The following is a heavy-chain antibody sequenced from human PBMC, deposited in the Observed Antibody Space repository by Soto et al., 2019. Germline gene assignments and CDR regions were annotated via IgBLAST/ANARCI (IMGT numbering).Heavy chain of an antibody. Sequence: NPSETLSLTCTVSGGSVSSGSYYWSWIRQPPGKGLEWIGYIYYSGSTNYNPSLKSRVTISVDTSKNQFSLKLSSVTAADTAVYYCARVPVGATFLDYWGQGTLVTVSS. V-gene: IGHV4-61*01. D-gene: IGHD1-26*01. CDR2: IYYSGST. CDR1: GGSVSSGSYY. J-gene: IGHJ4*02. CDR3: ARVPVGATFLDY.